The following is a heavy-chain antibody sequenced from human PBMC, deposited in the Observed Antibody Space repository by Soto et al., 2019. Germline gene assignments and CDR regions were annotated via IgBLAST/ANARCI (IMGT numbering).Heavy chain of an antibody. Sequence: EVVLMESGGGMVQPGGSLRLSCAASGFSFRNYAMNWVRQAPWKCLEWVSAISNSFSDGNTHYADAVKGRFTISRDNDKNTVFLEMNRLRADDTSVYYCAKVFSPEGGNYFEYWGQGTLVTVSS. CDR1: GFSFRNYA. J-gene: IGHJ4*02. CDR3: AKVFSPEGGNYFEY. CDR2: ISNSFSDGNT. V-gene: IGHV3-23*01.